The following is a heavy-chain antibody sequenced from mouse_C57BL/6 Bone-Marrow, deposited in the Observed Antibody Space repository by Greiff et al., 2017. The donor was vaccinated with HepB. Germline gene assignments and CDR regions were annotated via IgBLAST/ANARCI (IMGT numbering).Heavy chain of an antibody. Sequence: QVQLQQPGAELVKPGASVKLSCKASGYTFTSYWMHWVKQRPGRGLEWIGRIDPNSGGTKYNEKFKSKATLTVDKSSSTAYMQLSSLTSKDSAVYYCAMRRYYGSTPYYYARDYWGQGTSVTVSS. V-gene: IGHV1-72*01. CDR1: GYTFTSYW. CDR3: AMRRYYGSTPYYYARDY. D-gene: IGHD1-1*01. CDR2: IDPNSGGT. J-gene: IGHJ4*01.